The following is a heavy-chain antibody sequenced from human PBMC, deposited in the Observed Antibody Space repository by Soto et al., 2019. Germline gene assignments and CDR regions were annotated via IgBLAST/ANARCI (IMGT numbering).Heavy chain of an antibody. CDR3: ARGGGSYLEWYFDY. CDR1: GYTFTSYA. Sequence: QVQLVQSGAEEKKPGASVKVSCKASGYTFTSYAMHWVRQAPGQRREWMGWINAGNGNTKYSQKFQGRVTITRDTSASTAYMELSSLRSEDTAVYYCARGGGSYLEWYFDYWGQGTLVTVSS. D-gene: IGHD1-26*01. CDR2: INAGNGNT. V-gene: IGHV1-3*05. J-gene: IGHJ4*02.